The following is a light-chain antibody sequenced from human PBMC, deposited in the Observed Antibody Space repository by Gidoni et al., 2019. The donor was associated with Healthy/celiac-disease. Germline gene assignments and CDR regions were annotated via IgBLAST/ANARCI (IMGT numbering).Light chain of an antibody. CDR1: QSVSSN. V-gene: IGKV3-15*01. CDR2: GAS. J-gene: IGKJ3*01. CDR3: QQYNNWPVT. Sequence: EIVMTQSPASLSVSPGERATLSCRASQSVSSNLAWYQQKPGQAPRLLIYGASTRATGIPARFSGSGSGTAFTLTLSSLLSEDFAVYYCQQYNNWPVTFGPGTKVDIK.